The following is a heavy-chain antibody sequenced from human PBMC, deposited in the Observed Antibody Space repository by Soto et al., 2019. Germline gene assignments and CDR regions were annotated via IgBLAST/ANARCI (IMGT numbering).Heavy chain of an antibody. V-gene: IGHV1-8*01. CDR3: ASRLMGCSGGSCYSDAFEI. J-gene: IGHJ3*02. CDR1: GYTFTSYD. CDR2: MNPNSGNT. Sequence: ASVKVSCKASGYTFTSYDINWVRQATGQGLEWMGWMNPNSGNTGYAQKFQGRVTVTRNTSISTAYMELSSLRSEDTAVYYCASRLMGCSGGSCYSDAFEIWGQGTMVTVSS. D-gene: IGHD2-15*01.